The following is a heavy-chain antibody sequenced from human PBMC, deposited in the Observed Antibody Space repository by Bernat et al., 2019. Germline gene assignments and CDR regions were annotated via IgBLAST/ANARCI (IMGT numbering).Heavy chain of an antibody. J-gene: IGHJ3*02. V-gene: IGHV5-51*01. CDR1: GYSFTSYW. Sequence: EVQLVQSGAEVKKPGESLKISFKGSGYSFTSYWIGWVRQMPGKGLEWMGIIYPGDSDTRYSPSFQGKVTISADKSIRTASLQWSSLKASDTAMYYCATIQVATFDAFDIWGQGTMVTVSS. CDR3: ATIQVATFDAFDI. CDR2: IYPGDSDT. D-gene: IGHD5-12*01.